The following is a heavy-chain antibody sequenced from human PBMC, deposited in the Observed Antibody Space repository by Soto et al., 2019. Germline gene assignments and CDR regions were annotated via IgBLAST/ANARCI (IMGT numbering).Heavy chain of an antibody. Sequence: PGGSLRLSCAASGFTFSSYAMHWVRQAPGKGLEWVAVISFDGSNKYYADSVKGRFTISRDNSKNTLYLQMNSLRAEDTAVYYCAREPLYYYDSSGYYLFDYWGQGTLVTVSS. D-gene: IGHD3-22*01. CDR1: GFTFSSYA. CDR2: ISFDGSNK. V-gene: IGHV3-30*14. J-gene: IGHJ4*02. CDR3: AREPLYYYDSSGYYLFDY.